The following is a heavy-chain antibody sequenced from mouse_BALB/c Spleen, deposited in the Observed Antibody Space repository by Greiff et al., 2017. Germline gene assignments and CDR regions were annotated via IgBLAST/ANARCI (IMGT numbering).Heavy chain of an antibody. D-gene: IGHD1-1*01. V-gene: IGHV2-9*02. CDR1: GFSLTSYG. J-gene: IGHJ2*01. CDR3: ARDLYGIDY. CDR2: IWAGGST. Sequence: VKLQESGPGLVAPSQSLSITCTVSGFSLTSYGVHWVRQPPGKGLEWLGVIWAGGSTNYNSALMSRLSISKDNSKSQVFLKMNSLQTDDTARYYCARDLYGIDYWGQGTTLTVSS.